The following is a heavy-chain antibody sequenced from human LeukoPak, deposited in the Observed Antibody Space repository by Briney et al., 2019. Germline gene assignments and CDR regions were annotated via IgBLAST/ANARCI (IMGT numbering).Heavy chain of an antibody. Sequence: PSETLSLTCAVYGASFSGYYWSWIRQPPGKGLEWIGEINHSGSTNYNPSLKSRVTISEDTSKNQFSLKLRSVTAADTAVYYCARATLQLERRPFDYWGQGTLVTVSS. CDR2: INHSGST. D-gene: IGHD1-1*01. J-gene: IGHJ4*02. CDR3: ARATLQLERRPFDY. V-gene: IGHV4-34*01. CDR1: GASFSGYY.